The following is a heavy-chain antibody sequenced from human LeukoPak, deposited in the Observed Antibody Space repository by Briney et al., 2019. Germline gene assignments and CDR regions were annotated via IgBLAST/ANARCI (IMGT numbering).Heavy chain of an antibody. Sequence: GGSLRLSCTGSGFRFGGYALSWVRQAPGKGLEWVGFIRIKALYGTSEYAASVEGRFTISRDDSNSIAYLQMNSLKTEDTAVYFCVRESVRDYYFDYWGQGTLVTVSS. CDR2: IRIKALYGTS. V-gene: IGHV3-49*04. CDR3: VRESVRDYYFDY. D-gene: IGHD3-10*02. J-gene: IGHJ4*02. CDR1: GFRFGGYA.